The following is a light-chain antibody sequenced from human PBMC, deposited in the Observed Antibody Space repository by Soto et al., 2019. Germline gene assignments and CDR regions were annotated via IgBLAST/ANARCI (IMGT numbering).Light chain of an antibody. J-gene: IGKJ2*01. V-gene: IGKV3-15*01. CDR3: QQYNSWPRS. Sequence: RVMTQSPASLSVSPGESAILSCRASESISTNLAWYQQKPGQAPRLLMYGASTRATGTPARFSGSGSGMEFTLTISGLQSDDLGTYFCQQYNSWPRSFGPGTKVDIK. CDR1: ESISTN. CDR2: GAS.